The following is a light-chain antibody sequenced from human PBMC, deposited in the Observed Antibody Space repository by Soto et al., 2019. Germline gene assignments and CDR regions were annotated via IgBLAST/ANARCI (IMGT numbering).Light chain of an antibody. V-gene: IGKV1-39*01. CDR2: AAS. Sequence: DIQITQSPSSLSASVLERFTITCRASQSISNFLNWYQQKPGKAPKLLIYAASSFQSGVPSRFSGSGSGTDFTLTISSLQPEDFATYYCQQSYSTPRTFGQGTKVDIK. J-gene: IGKJ1*01. CDR1: QSISNF. CDR3: QQSYSTPRT.